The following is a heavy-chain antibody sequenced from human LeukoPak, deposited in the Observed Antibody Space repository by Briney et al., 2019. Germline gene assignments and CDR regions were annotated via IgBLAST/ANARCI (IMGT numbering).Heavy chain of an antibody. CDR2: ISSSGST. CDR3: AREITMVRGVIPD. J-gene: IGHJ4*02. D-gene: IGHD3-10*01. CDR1: GDSISSGDYY. V-gene: IGHV4-61*02. Sequence: SETLSLTCTVSGDSISSGDYYWSWIRQPAGKGLEWIGRISSSGSTNYNPSLKSRVTISVDTSKNQFSLKLSSVTAADTAVYYCAREITMVRGVIPDWGQGTLVTVSS.